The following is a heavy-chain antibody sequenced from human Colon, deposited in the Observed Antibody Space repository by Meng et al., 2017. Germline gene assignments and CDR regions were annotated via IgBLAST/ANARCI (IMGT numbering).Heavy chain of an antibody. V-gene: IGHV4-61*01. CDR2: IYYSGST. J-gene: IGHJ5*02. Sequence: QVQLQASGPGLVRPSETLSLTCTVSGGSVSSGSYYWSWIRQPPGKGLEWIGYIYYSGSTNYNPSLKSRVTISVDTSKNQFSLKLSSVTAADTAVYYCARNYGPWGQGTLATFSS. CDR3: ARNYGP. D-gene: IGHD4-17*01. CDR1: GGSVSSGSYY.